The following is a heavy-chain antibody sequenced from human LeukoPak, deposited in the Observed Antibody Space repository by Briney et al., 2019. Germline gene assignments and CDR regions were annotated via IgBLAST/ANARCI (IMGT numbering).Heavy chain of an antibody. V-gene: IGHV1-2*02. J-gene: IGHJ4*02. CDR1: GYTFTCYY. CDR2: INPNSGGT. CDR3: ARTRRDYGDLTPLDY. Sequence: ASVKVSCKASGYTFTCYYMHWVRQAPGQGLEWMGWINPNSGGTNYAQKFQGRVTMTRDTSISTAYMELSRLRSDDTAVYYCARTRRDYGDLTPLDYWGQGTLVTVSS. D-gene: IGHD4-17*01.